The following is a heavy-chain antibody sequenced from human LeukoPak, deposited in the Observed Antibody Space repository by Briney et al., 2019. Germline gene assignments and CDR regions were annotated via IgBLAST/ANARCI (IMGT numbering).Heavy chain of an antibody. V-gene: IGHV4-4*07. D-gene: IGHD1-14*01. CDR3: AREAQPERYFDL. CDR2: IYTSGST. CDR1: GGSMNTYY. Sequence: SETLSLTCTVSGGSMNTYYWSWIRQPAGKGLEWIGRIYTSGSTNYNPSLKSRVTMSVATSESQFSLKLTSLTAADTAVYYCAREAQPERYFDLWGRGTLVTVSS. J-gene: IGHJ2*01.